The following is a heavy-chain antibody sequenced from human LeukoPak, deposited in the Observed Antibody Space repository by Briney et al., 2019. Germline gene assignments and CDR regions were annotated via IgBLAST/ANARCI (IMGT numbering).Heavy chain of an antibody. V-gene: IGHV1-2*02. J-gene: IGHJ5*02. CDR2: INPNSGGT. Sequence: ASVKVSCKASGYTFTGYYMHWVRQAPGQGLEWMGWINPNSGGTNYAQKFRGRVTMTRDTSISTAYMELSRLRSDDTAVYYCASGRGYCSSTSCYPLVDPWGQGTLVTVSS. CDR3: ASGRGYCSSTSCYPLVDP. CDR1: GYTFTGYY. D-gene: IGHD2-2*01.